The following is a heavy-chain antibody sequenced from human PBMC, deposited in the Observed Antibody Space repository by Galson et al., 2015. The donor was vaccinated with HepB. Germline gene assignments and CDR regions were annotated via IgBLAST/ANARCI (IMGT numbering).Heavy chain of an antibody. CDR3: AREGYYGSGSYFS. CDR1: GITFNNYS. D-gene: IGHD3-10*01. J-gene: IGHJ4*02. Sequence: SLRLSCAASGITFNNYSMDWVRQAPGKGLEWVSSISGSSRYINYADSVKGRFTVSRDNAKNSLYLQMNSLRAEDTAVYYCAREGYYGSGSYFSWGQGTLVTVSS. V-gene: IGHV3-21*01. CDR2: ISGSSRYI.